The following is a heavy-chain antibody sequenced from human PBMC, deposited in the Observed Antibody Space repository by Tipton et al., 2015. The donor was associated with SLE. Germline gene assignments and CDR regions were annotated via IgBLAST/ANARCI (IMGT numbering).Heavy chain of an antibody. CDR2: IYTSGGT. V-gene: IGHV4-61*02. CDR1: GGSIRSGSYY. CDR3: ARDLWTGDFGRFDP. D-gene: IGHD2-21*02. J-gene: IGHJ5*02. Sequence: TLSLTCTVSGGSIRSGSYYWTWIRQPAGTGLEWVGRIYTSGGTNYNPSLKSRVTMSVDTSKNRFSLNLSSVTAADTAVYYCARDLWTGDFGRFDPWGQGTLVTVSS.